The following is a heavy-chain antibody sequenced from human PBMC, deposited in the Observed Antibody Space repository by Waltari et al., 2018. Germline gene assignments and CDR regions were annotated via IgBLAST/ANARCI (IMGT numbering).Heavy chain of an antibody. CDR1: GGSIRSYY. CDR3: ARVSLWFGETLFDP. J-gene: IGHJ5*02. CDR2: IYYSGST. V-gene: IGHV4-59*01. Sequence: QVQLQESGPGLVTPSETLSLTCTVSGGSIRSYYWSWLRQPPGKGLEWIGYIYYSGSTNYNPSLKSRVTISVDTSKNQFSLKLSSVTAADTAVYYCARVSLWFGETLFDPWGQGTLVTVSS. D-gene: IGHD3-10*01.